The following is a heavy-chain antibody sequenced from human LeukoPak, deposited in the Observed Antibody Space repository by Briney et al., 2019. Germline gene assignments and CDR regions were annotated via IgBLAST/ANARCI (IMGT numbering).Heavy chain of an antibody. J-gene: IGHJ4*02. Sequence: SETLSLTCTVSGGSISSYYWSWIWQPAGKGLEWIGRIYTSGSTNYNPSLKSRVTMSVDMSKNQFSLKLSSVTAADTAVYYCARQGSYGDYMLVDYWGQGTRVTVSS. CDR1: GGSISSYY. D-gene: IGHD4-17*01. V-gene: IGHV4-4*07. CDR2: IYTSGST. CDR3: ARQGSYGDYMLVDY.